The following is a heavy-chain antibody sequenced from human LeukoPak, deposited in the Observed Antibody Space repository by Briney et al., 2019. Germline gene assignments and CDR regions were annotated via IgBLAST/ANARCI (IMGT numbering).Heavy chain of an antibody. Sequence: PGGSLRLSCVASGFTFSDSAIHWVRQSSGKGLEWIGHMDKETNLYATALAASVKGRFTVSRNDSKNTAYLRMNSLKTEDTALYYCTRDSGTYNWFDPWGQGTLVTVSS. CDR3: TRDSGTYNWFDP. CDR1: GFTFSDSA. J-gene: IGHJ5*02. D-gene: IGHD1-26*01. CDR2: MDKETNLYAT. V-gene: IGHV3-73*01.